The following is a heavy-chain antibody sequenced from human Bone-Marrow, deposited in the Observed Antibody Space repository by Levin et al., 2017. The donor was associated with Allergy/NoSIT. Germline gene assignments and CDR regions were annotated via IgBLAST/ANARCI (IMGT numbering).Heavy chain of an antibody. V-gene: IGHV4-30-4*01. D-gene: IGHD1-1*01. Sequence: PSETLSLTCSVSGGSVGTGDFYWTWFRQPPGKGLEWIGYFYYSGSTLYNPSLKSRVSISLDTSNNQFSLNLQSVTAADTAVYYCARGLLQLAGFFDYWGQGTLVSVSS. J-gene: IGHJ4*02. CDR3: ARGLLQLAGFFDY. CDR2: FYYSGST. CDR1: GGSVGTGDFY.